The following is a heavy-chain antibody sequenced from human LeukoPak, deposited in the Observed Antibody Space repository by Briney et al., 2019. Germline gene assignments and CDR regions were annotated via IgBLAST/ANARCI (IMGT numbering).Heavy chain of an antibody. Sequence: SETLSLTCTVSGGSISSYYWSWIRQPPGKGLEWIGYIDYSGSTNYNPSLKSRVTISVDTSKNQFSLKLSSVTAADTAVYYCARSEGGLQYYYFDYWGQGTLVTVSS. J-gene: IGHJ4*02. V-gene: IGHV4-59*08. CDR3: ARSEGGLQYYYFDY. CDR2: IDYSGST. D-gene: IGHD4-11*01. CDR1: GGSISSYY.